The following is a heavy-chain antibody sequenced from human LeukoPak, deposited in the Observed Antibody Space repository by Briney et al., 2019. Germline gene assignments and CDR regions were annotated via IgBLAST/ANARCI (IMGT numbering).Heavy chain of an antibody. V-gene: IGHV4-34*01. D-gene: IGHD6-19*01. Sequence: LETLSLTCAVYGGSFSGYYWSWIRQPPGKGLEWIGEINHSGSTNYIPSLKSRVTISVDTSKNQFSLKLSSVTAADTAVYYCARTKPAPPYSSGWQPFDYWGQGTLVTVSS. CDR2: INHSGST. CDR3: ARTKPAPPYSSGWQPFDY. CDR1: GGSFSGYY. J-gene: IGHJ4*02.